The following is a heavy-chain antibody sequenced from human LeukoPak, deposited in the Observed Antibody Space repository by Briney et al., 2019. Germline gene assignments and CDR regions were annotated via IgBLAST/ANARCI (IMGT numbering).Heavy chain of an antibody. V-gene: IGHV3-66*01. CDR1: GFTVSSHY. CDR2: IYSGGST. Sequence: GGSLRLSCAVSGFTVSSHYMSWVRQAPGKGLEWVSVIYSGGSTYYADSVKGRFTISRDNSKNTLYLQMNSLRAEDTAVYYCASRLSFPLDYWGQGTLVTVSS. J-gene: IGHJ4*02. D-gene: IGHD3-16*02. CDR3: ASRLSFPLDY.